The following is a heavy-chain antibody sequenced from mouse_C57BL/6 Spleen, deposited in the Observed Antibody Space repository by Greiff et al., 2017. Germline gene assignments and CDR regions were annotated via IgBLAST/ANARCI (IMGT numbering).Heavy chain of an antibody. J-gene: IGHJ2*01. V-gene: IGHV1-50*01. D-gene: IGHD1-1*01. CDR2: IDPSDSYT. Sequence: VQLQQPGAELVKPGASVKLSCKASGYTFTSYWMQWVKQRPGQGLEWIGEIDPSDSYTNYNQKFKGKATLTVDTSSSTAYMQLSSLTSEDSAVYYCARLGHYYGSSPYYFDCWGQGNTLTGSS. CDR1: GYTFTSYW. CDR3: ARLGHYYGSSPYYFDC.